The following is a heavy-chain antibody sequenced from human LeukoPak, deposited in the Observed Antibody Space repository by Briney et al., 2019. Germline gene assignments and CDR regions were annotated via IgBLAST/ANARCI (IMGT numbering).Heavy chain of an antibody. D-gene: IGHD1-26*01. CDR3: AKDIFRGSYYNGAFDI. CDR1: GFTFSSYS. J-gene: IGHJ3*02. Sequence: PGGSLRLSCAASGFTFSSYSMNWVRQAPGKGLEWVAVIWYDGSNKYYADSVKGRFTISRDNSKNTLYLQMNSLRAEDTAVYYCAKDIFRGSYYNGAFDIWGQGTMVTVSS. CDR2: IWYDGSNK. V-gene: IGHV3-33*06.